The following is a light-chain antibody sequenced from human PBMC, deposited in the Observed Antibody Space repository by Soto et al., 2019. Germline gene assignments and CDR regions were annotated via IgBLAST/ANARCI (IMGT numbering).Light chain of an antibody. CDR1: QGISSW. Sequence: IQMTQSPSAVSASVGDRVTITCRASQGISSWLAWYQQKPGKAPKLLIYAASSLQSGVPSRFSGSGSGTHFSLPIRRLQPEDFATYYVHQHNSFPITFGQGTRLEIK. J-gene: IGKJ5*01. V-gene: IGKV1-12*01. CDR3: HQHNSFPIT. CDR2: AAS.